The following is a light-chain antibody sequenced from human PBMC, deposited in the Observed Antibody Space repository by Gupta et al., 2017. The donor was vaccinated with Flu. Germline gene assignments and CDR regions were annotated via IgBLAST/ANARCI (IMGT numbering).Light chain of an antibody. CDR1: QSLVYSDGNTY. J-gene: IGKJ2*03. Sequence: EVVLTQSPLSLPVTLGQPASISCRSSQSLVYSDGNTYLDWFQQRPGQSPRRLIYEVSNRDSGVPDRFSGSGSGTDFTLKISRVEAEEVGVYYCMQGSHWPPYSFGQGTKLEIK. CDR3: MQGSHWPPYS. V-gene: IGKV2-30*01. CDR2: EVS.